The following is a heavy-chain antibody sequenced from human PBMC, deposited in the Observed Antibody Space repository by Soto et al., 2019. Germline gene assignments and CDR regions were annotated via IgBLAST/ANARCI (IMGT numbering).Heavy chain of an antibody. J-gene: IGHJ6*02. CDR1: GFTFSSYS. V-gene: IGHV3-21*01. CDR3: ARAPIGIYYYYYGMDV. Sequence: PGGSLRLSCAASGFTFSSYSMNWVRQAPGKGLEWVSSISSSSYIYYADSVKGRFTISRDNAKNSLYLQMNSLRAEDTAVYYCARAPIGIYYYYYGMDVWGQGTTVTVSS. D-gene: IGHD3-10*01. CDR2: ISSSSYI.